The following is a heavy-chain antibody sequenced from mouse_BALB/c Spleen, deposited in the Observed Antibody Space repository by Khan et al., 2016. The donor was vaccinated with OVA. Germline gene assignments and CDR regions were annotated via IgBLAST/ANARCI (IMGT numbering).Heavy chain of an antibody. CDR3: ARSPYGSYRFAY. J-gene: IGHJ3*01. CDR2: LWSGGST. D-gene: IGHD2-1*01. V-gene: IGHV2-2*02. Sequence: VQLQESGPGLVQPSQSLSITCTVSGLSLTSYGVHWVRQSPGKGLEWLGVLWSGGSTDFNAAFISRLSISKDNSKSQVFFKMNSLQANDTAIYYCARSPYGSYRFAYWGQGTLVTVSA. CDR1: GLSLTSYG.